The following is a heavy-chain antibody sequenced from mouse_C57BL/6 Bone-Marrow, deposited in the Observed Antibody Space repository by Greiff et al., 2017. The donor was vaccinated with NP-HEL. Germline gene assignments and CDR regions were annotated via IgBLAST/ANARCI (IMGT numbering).Heavy chain of an antibody. CDR1: GYTFTSYG. D-gene: IGHD3-3*01. J-gene: IGHJ2*01. CDR2: IYPRSGNT. Sequence: VHLVESGAELARPGASVKLSCKASGYTFTSYGISWVKQRTGQGLEWIGEIYPRSGNTYYNEKFKGKATLTADKSSSTAYMELRSLTSEDSAVYFCARGRDYYFDYWGQGTTLTVSS. V-gene: IGHV1-81*01. CDR3: ARGRDYYFDY.